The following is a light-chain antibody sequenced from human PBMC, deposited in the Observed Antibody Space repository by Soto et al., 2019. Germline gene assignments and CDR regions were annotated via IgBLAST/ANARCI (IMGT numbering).Light chain of an antibody. CDR1: QSVSRSY. J-gene: IGKJ1*01. CDR2: GAS. V-gene: IGKV3-20*01. CDR3: QQYGSSPTWT. Sequence: EIVLTQSAGTLSLSPGERATLSCRASQSVSRSYLAWYQQKPGQAPRLLIYGASSRATGIPDRFSGSGSGTDFTLTISRLEPEDFAVYYCQQYGSSPTWTFGQGTKVDIK.